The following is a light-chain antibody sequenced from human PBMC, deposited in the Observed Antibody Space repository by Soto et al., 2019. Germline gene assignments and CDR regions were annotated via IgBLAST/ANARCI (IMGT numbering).Light chain of an antibody. CDR3: QLRSNWPPVWT. CDR2: ETS. Sequence: EIVLTQSPATLSLSPGERATLSCRASQSVGFYLAWYRQKPGQAPRLLIYETSSRASGIPARFSGSGSGTDFTLTISSLEPEDFALYYCQLRSNWPPVWTFGQGTKVEIK. J-gene: IGKJ1*01. V-gene: IGKV3-11*01. CDR1: QSVGFY.